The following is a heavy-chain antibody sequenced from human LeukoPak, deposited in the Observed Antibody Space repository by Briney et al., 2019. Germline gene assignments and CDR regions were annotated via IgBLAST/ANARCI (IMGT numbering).Heavy chain of an antibody. CDR3: ARGGTTVTNGDLDCYYYGMDV. V-gene: IGHV3-48*03. CDR2: ISSSGSTI. Sequence: GGSLRLSCAASGFTFSSYEMNWVRQAPGKGLEWVSYISSSGSTIYYADSVKGRFTISRDNAKNSLYLQMNSLRAEDTAVYYCARGGTTVTNGDLDCYYYGMDVWGQGTTVTVSS. J-gene: IGHJ6*02. D-gene: IGHD4-17*01. CDR1: GFTFSSYE.